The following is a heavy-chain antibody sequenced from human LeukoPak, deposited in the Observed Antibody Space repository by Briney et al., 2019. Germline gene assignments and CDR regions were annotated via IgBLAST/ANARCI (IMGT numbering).Heavy chain of an antibody. CDR3: AGGPGFLIDC. D-gene: IGHD3-3*01. V-gene: IGHV3-7*01. J-gene: IGHJ4*02. CDR1: GVTFSSYW. Sequence: PGGSLRLSCAASGVTFSSYWMSWVRQAPGKGLEWVANIKQDGSEKHYVDSVKGRLTISRDNAKNLLYLQMNSLRVEDTAVYYCAGGPGFLIDCWGQGTLVTVSS. CDR2: IKQDGSEK.